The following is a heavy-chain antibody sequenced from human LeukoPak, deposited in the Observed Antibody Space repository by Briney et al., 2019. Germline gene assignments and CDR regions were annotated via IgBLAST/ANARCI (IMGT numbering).Heavy chain of an antibody. V-gene: IGHV4-30-4*01. J-gene: IGHJ4*02. CDR3: AGEYSGYQYFFDY. Sequence: SQTLSLTCTVSGGSISSGDYYWSWIRQPPGKGLEWIGSIYYSGSTYYNPSLKSRVTISVDTSKNQFSLKLSSVTAADTAVYYCAGEYSGYQYFFDYWGQGTLVTVSS. CDR2: IYYSGST. CDR1: GGSISSGDYY. D-gene: IGHD5-12*01.